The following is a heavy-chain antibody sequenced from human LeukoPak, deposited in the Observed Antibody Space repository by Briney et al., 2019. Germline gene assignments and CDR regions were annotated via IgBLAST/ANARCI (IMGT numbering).Heavy chain of an antibody. CDR1: GGTFSSYA. CDR3: ARDLLPSRQGDSSSSSWFDP. V-gene: IGHV1-69*13. J-gene: IGHJ5*02. D-gene: IGHD6-6*01. CDR2: IIPIFGTA. Sequence: SVKVSCKASGGTFSSYAISWVRQAPGQGLEWMGGIIPIFGTANYAQKFQGRVTITADESTSTAYMELSSLRSEDTAVYYCARDLLPSRQGDSSSSSWFDPWGQGTLVTVSS.